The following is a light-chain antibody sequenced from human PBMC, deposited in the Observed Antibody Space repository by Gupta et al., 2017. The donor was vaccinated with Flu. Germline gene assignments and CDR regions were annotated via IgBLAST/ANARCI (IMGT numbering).Light chain of an antibody. CDR2: RDV. CDR3: QVWDISTVV. CDR1: NIGSKK. J-gene: IGLJ2*01. V-gene: IGLV3-9*01. Sequence: LGQTARITCGGNNIGSKKLHWYQQMPGQAPILVIYRDVNRPSGIPERFSGSNSGNTATLTITRAQAGDEADYYCQVWDISTVVFGGGTKLTVL.